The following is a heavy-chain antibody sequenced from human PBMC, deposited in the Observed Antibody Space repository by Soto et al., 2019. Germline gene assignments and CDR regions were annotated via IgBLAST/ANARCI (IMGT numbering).Heavy chain of an antibody. Sequence: SETLSLTCTVSGGSISSYYWSWIRQPPGKGLEWIGYIYYSGSTNYNPSLKSRVTISVDTSKNQFSLKLSSVTAADTAVYYCARGAAFYYGPQMFHYWGQGTLVTVSS. J-gene: IGHJ4*02. D-gene: IGHD3-10*01. CDR1: GGSISSYY. V-gene: IGHV4-59*01. CDR2: IYYSGST. CDR3: ARGAAFYYGPQMFHY.